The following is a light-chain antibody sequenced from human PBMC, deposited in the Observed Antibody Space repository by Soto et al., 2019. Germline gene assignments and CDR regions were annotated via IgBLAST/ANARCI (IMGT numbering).Light chain of an antibody. CDR3: QQFDNSLLT. Sequence: EIVLTQSPGTLSLSPGERVTLSCRASQSVSSTYLAWYQQKPGQAPRLLIYGASSRATGIPDRFSGSGSGTDFTLTISRLEPEDFAVYYCQQFDNSLLTFGPGTKVDIK. CDR1: QSVSSTY. V-gene: IGKV3-20*01. J-gene: IGKJ3*01. CDR2: GAS.